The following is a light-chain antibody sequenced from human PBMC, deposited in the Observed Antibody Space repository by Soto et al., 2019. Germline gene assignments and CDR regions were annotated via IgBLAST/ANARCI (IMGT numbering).Light chain of an antibody. CDR3: CSHAASGTFEWV. CDR1: GSDIGTYDL. CDR2: EVS. V-gene: IGLV2-23*02. Sequence: QSALTQPASVSGSPGQSITISCTGTGSDIGTYDLVSWYQQHPGKAPKLIIYEVSKRPSGVSNRFSGSKSGNTASLTISGLQAEDEAESNCCSHAASGTFEWVFGGGTKLTVL. J-gene: IGLJ3*02.